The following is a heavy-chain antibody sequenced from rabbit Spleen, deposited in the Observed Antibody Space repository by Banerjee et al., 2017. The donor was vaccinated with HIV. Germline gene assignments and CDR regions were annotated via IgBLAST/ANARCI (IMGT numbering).Heavy chain of an antibody. CDR1: GFSFSSTW. CDR3: ARDLTSAIGWNFNL. Sequence: LEESGGGLVKPGGTLTLTCTVSGFSFSSTWICWVRQAPGKGLEWIACINTINGNNVYATWAKGRFTISKASWTTVTLQMTSLTAADTARYFCARDLTSAIGWNFNLWGPGTLVTVS. J-gene: IGHJ4*01. V-gene: IGHV1S45*01. D-gene: IGHD1-1*01. CDR2: INTINGNN.